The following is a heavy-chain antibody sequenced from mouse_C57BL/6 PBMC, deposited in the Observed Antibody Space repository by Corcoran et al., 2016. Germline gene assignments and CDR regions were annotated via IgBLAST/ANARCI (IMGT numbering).Heavy chain of an antibody. D-gene: IGHD2-2*01. Sequence: QIQLVQSGPELKKPGETVKISCKASGYTFTTYGMSWVKQAPGKGLKWMGWINTYSGVPTYADDIKGRFAFSLETSASTAYLQINNLKNEDTATYFCARGDGYGFAYWGQGTLVTVSA. CDR2: INTYSGVP. J-gene: IGHJ3*01. CDR1: GYTFTTYG. CDR3: ARGDGYGFAY. V-gene: IGHV9-3*01.